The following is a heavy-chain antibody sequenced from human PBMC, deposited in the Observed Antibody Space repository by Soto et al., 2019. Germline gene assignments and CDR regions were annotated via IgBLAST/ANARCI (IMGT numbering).Heavy chain of an antibody. Sequence: PGASFRHSCELSGLTLDGYSNHWVDQDPAKGLEWVYLISWYGGRTYYAESVKGRFTISRDNSKNSLYLQMNSMRTEDTALYYCAKEGIPYCSGGICGDAFDIWGQGTMVTVSS. J-gene: IGHJ3*02. CDR2: ISWYGGRT. D-gene: IGHD2-15*01. CDR3: AKEGIPYCSGGICGDAFDI. V-gene: IGHV3-43*01. CDR1: GLTLDGYS.